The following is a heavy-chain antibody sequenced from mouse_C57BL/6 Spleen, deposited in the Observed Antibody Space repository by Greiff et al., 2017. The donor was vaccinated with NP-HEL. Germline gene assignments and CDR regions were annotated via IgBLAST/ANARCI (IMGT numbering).Heavy chain of an antibody. V-gene: IGHV1-64*01. J-gene: IGHJ2*01. CDR1: GYTFTSYW. CDR2: IHPNSGST. D-gene: IGHD1-1*01. Sequence: VKLQQPGAELVKPGASVKLSCKASGYTFTSYWMHWVKQRPGQGLEWIGMIHPNSGSTNYNEKFKSKATLTVDKSSSTAYMQLSSLTSEDSAVYYCADYYGSRFDYWGQGTTLTVSS. CDR3: ADYYGSRFDY.